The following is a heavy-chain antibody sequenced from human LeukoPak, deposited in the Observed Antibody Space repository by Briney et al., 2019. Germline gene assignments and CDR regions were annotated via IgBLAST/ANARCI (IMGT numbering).Heavy chain of an antibody. D-gene: IGHD6-13*01. Sequence: ASETLSLTCTVSGYSISCGYYWGWIRQPPGKGLEWIGSIYHSGSTYYSPSLKSRVTISVDTSKNQFSLKLRSVTAADTAVYYCARISSSNWYNERGAFDVWGQGTMVTVST. CDR2: IYHSGST. CDR3: ARISSSNWYNERGAFDV. V-gene: IGHV4-38-2*02. CDR1: GYSISCGYY. J-gene: IGHJ3*01.